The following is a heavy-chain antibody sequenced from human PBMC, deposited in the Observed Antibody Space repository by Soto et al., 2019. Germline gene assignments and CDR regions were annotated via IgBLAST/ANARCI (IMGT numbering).Heavy chain of an antibody. V-gene: IGHV1-69*01. CDR3: ARASKRQGYIFGVVKGSYYGMDV. Sequence: QVQLVQSGAEVKKPGSSVKVSCKASGGTFSSYAISWVRQAPGQGLEWMGGIIPIFGTANDAQKFQGRVTITSDESTSTAYMELSSLRSEDTAVYYCARASKRQGYIFGVVKGSYYGMDVWVQGTTVTVSS. D-gene: IGHD3-3*01. CDR2: IIPIFGTA. CDR1: GGTFSSYA. J-gene: IGHJ6*02.